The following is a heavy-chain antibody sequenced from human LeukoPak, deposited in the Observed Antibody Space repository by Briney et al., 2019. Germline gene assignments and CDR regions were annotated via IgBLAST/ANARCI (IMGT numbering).Heavy chain of an antibody. CDR1: GFTLDDHG. CDR2: INWNGASI. Sequence: GGSLRLSCAASGFTLDDHGMSWVRQAPGKGLEWVSHINWNGASIGYADSVKGRFTISRDNAKTSLYLQMNSLRAEDTALYYCARHIAAAGTNWFDPWGQGTLVTVSS. CDR3: ARHIAAAGTNWFDP. J-gene: IGHJ5*02. V-gene: IGHV3-20*04. D-gene: IGHD6-13*01.